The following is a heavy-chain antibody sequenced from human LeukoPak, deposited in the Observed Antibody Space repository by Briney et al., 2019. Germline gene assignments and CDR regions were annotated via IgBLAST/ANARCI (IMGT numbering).Heavy chain of an antibody. CDR2: IYYSGST. CDR1: GGSISSYY. Sequence: PSETLSLTCTVSGGSISSYYWSWIRQPPGKGLEWIGYIYYSGSTNYNPSLKSRVTISVDTSKNQFSLKLSSVTAADTAVYYCAREYRSGWTDYWGQGTLVTVSS. J-gene: IGHJ4*02. CDR3: AREYRSGWTDY. D-gene: IGHD6-19*01. V-gene: IGHV4-59*12.